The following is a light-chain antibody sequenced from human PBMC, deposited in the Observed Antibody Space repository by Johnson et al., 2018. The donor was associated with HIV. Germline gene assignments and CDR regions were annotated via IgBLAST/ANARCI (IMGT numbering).Light chain of an antibody. CDR1: SSDMGNYA. V-gene: IGLV1-51*02. CDR3: GTWDTSLNAYV. J-gene: IGLJ1*01. Sequence: QSVLTQPPSVSAAPGQKVTISCSGSSSDMGNYAVSWYQQLPGTAPKLLIYESNKRPSGIPNRFSGSKSGTSATLGITGLQTRDEADYYCGTWDTSLNAYVFGTGTKVTVL. CDR2: ESN.